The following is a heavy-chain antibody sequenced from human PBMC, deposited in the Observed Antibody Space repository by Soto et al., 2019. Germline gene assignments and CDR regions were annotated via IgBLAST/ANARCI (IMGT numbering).Heavy chain of an antibody. CDR1: GGSFSGYY. J-gene: IGHJ3*02. Sequence: SETLSLTCAVYGGSFSGYYWSWIRQPPGKGLEWIGEINHSGSTNYNPSLKSRVTISVDTSKNQFSLKLSSVTAADTAVYYCARENWGYYYGSPHLDAFDIWGQGTMVTVSS. D-gene: IGHD3-10*01. V-gene: IGHV4-34*01. CDR3: ARENWGYYYGSPHLDAFDI. CDR2: INHSGST.